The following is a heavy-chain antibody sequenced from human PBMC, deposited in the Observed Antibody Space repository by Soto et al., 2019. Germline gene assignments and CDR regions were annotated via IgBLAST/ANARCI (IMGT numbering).Heavy chain of an antibody. CDR2: ISHEGVTK. J-gene: IGHJ6*02. D-gene: IGHD1-26*01. CDR3: AKRQGKAWSRDYLYYYGMDV. Sequence: LRLSCIASGFTFESYGMHWVRQAPGKGLEWVAVISHEGVTKNYADSVKGRFTVSRDNSKDTLYLQLNSLRREDTAVYYCAKRQGKAWSRDYLYYYGMDVWGLGTTVTVS. CDR1: GFTFESYG. V-gene: IGHV3-30*18.